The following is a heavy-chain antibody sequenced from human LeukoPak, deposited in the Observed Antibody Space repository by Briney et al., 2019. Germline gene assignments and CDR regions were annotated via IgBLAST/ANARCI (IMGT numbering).Heavy chain of an antibody. CDR2: IYSGGST. Sequence: GRSLRLSCAASGFTFGDYAMHWVRQAPGKGLEWVSGIYSGGSTYYADSVKGRFTISRDNSKNTLYLQMNSLRAEDTAVYYCARGPYSYGHDAFDIWGQGTMVTVSS. J-gene: IGHJ3*02. D-gene: IGHD5-18*01. CDR1: GFTFGDYA. CDR3: ARGPYSYGHDAFDI. V-gene: IGHV3-53*01.